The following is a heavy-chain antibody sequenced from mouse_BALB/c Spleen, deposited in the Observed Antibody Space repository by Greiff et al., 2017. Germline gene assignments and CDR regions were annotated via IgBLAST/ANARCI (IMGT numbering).Heavy chain of an antibody. V-gene: IGHV2-9*02. CDR2: IWAGGST. Sequence: VQLQESGPGLVAPSQSLSITCTVSGFSLTSYGVHWVRQPPGKGLEWLGVIWAGGSTNYNSALMSRLSISKDNSKSQVFLKMNSLQTDDTAMYYCARDLRTMITTGFAYWGAGTLVTVSA. D-gene: IGHD2-4*01. CDR1: GFSLTSYG. CDR3: ARDLRTMITTGFAY. J-gene: IGHJ3*01.